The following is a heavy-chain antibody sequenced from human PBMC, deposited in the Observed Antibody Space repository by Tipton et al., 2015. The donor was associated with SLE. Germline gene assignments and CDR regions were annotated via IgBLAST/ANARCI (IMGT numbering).Heavy chain of an antibody. Sequence: SLRLSCAASQFTFSSYDMSWVRQAPGRGLEWVSFISSASSNIYYADSVKGRFTISRDNAKNSLYLQMNSLRAEDTAVYYCARAPTPYYFDSSGYSYAMDVWGQGATVTVSS. CDR2: ISSASSNI. J-gene: IGHJ6*02. V-gene: IGHV3-21*01. CDR1: QFTFSSYD. D-gene: IGHD3-22*01. CDR3: ARAPTPYYFDSSGYSYAMDV.